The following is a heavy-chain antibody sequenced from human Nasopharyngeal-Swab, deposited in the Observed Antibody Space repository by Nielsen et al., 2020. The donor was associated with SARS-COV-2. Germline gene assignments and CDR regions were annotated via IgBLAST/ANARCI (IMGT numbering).Heavy chain of an antibody. CDR3: AKDYSYGYSDYYYYYMDV. CDR1: GFTFSSYG. CDR2: ISYDGSNK. J-gene: IGHJ6*03. D-gene: IGHD5-18*01. Sequence: GGSLRLSCAASGFTFSSYGMHWVRQAPGQGLEWVAVISYDGSNKYYADSVKGRFTISRDNSKNTLYLQMNSLRAEDTAVYYCAKDYSYGYSDYYYYYMDVWGKGTTVTVSS. V-gene: IGHV3-30*18.